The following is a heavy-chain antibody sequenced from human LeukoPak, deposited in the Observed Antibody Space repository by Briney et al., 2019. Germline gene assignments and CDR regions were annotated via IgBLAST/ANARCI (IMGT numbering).Heavy chain of an antibody. CDR3: ARGDGYNYKPDY. V-gene: IGHV3-48*03. D-gene: IGHD5-24*01. CDR1: GFTFSSYE. J-gene: IGHJ4*02. Sequence: PGGSLRLSCAASGFTFSSYEMNWVRQAPGKGLEWVSYISSSGSTIYYADSVKGRFTISRDNAKNSLYLQMNSLRAEDTAVYYCARGDGYNYKPDYWGQGTLVTVSS. CDR2: ISSSGSTI.